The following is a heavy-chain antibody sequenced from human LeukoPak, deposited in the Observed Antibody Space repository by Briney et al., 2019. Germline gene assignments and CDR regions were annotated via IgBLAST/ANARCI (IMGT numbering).Heavy chain of an antibody. J-gene: IGHJ4*02. V-gene: IGHV3-7*01. CDR1: GFTFSSYW. CDR3: ARDYYNSSGYYYGED. CDR2: IKQDGSEK. D-gene: IGHD3-22*01. Sequence: GGSLRLSCAASGFTFSSYWMSWVRQAPGKGLEWVANIKQDGSEKYYVDSVKGRFTISRDNAKNSLYLQMSSLRAEDTAVYYCARDYYNSSGYYYGEDWGQGTLVTVSS.